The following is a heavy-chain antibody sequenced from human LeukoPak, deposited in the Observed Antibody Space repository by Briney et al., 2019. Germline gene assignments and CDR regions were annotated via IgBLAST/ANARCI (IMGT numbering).Heavy chain of an antibody. D-gene: IGHD3-22*01. J-gene: IGHJ4*02. CDR2: INSDGSST. V-gene: IGHV3-74*01. CDR3: AGTYYYDSSGYYYPFDY. CDR1: GFTFSNAW. Sequence: GSLRLSCAASGFTFSNAWMSWVRQAPGKGLVWVSRINSDGSSTSYADSVKGRFTISRDNAKNTLYLQMNSLRAEDTAVYYCAGTYYYDSSGYYYPFDYWGQGTLVTVSS.